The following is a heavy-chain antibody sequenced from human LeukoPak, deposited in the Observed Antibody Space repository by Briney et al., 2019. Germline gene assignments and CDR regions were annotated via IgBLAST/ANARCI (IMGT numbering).Heavy chain of an antibody. Sequence: PGGSLRLSCAASGLTFSSNGFHWVRQAPGKGREWVTFISLDGSKKSYADSVKGRFTFSRDDSKNTLYLEMNSLRAEDTAVYYCARDRAVSWFDSWGLGTLVTVSS. CDR2: ISLDGSKK. V-gene: IGHV3-33*05. D-gene: IGHD3-10*01. CDR3: ARDRAVSWFDS. J-gene: IGHJ5*01. CDR1: GLTFSSNG.